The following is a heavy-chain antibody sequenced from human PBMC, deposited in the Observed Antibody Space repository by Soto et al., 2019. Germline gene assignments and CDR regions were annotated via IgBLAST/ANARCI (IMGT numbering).Heavy chain of an antibody. J-gene: IGHJ6*02. CDR1: GFTFSSYA. CDR3: ARDKGLPYCGGDCYSYYYYGMDV. D-gene: IGHD2-21*02. Sequence: GGSLRLSCAASGFTFSSYAMHWVRQAPGKGLEWVTVISYDGSNKYYADSVKGRFTISRDNSKNTLYLQMNSLRAEDTSVYYCARDKGLPYCGGDCYSYYYYGMDVWGQGTTVTVSS. CDR2: ISYDGSNK. V-gene: IGHV3-30-3*01.